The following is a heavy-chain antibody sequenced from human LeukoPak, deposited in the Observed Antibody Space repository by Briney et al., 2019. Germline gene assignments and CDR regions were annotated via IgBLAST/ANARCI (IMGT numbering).Heavy chain of an antibody. J-gene: IGHJ4*02. V-gene: IGHV1-69*06. CDR1: GGTFTSYA. D-gene: IGHD2-2*02. Sequence: ASVKLSFKASGGTFTSYAISWVRQAPGQGLEWMGGIIPIFSTANYAQKFQGRITITAAKSKSTAYMELSSLRSEDTAVYYCARGGSLDVVPAAIRKTHQFDYWGQGTLVTVSS. CDR3: ARGGSLDVVPAAIRKTHQFDY. CDR2: IIPIFSTA.